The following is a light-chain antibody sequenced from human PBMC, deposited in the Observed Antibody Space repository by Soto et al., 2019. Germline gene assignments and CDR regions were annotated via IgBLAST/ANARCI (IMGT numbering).Light chain of an antibody. J-gene: IGLJ1*01. CDR3: SSYAGSSNPDV. Sequence: QSVLTQPPSASGSPGQSVTISCTGTRSDVGGYNYVSWYQQHPGKAPKLLIYEVTKRPSGVPDRFSGSRSGNTASLTVSGLQVEDEADYYCSSYAGSSNPDVFGTGTKVTVL. CDR1: RSDVGGYNY. CDR2: EVT. V-gene: IGLV2-8*01.